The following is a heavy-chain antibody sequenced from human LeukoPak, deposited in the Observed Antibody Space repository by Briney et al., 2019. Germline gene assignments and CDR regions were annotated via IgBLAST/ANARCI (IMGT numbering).Heavy chain of an antibody. CDR3: ARVCSGGSCSDS. V-gene: IGHV1-69*13. CDR2: IIPIFGTA. D-gene: IGHD2-15*01. CDR1: GGTFSSYA. J-gene: IGHJ4*02. Sequence: SVKVSCKASGGTFSSYAISWVRQAPGQGLEWMGGIIPIFGTANYAQKFQGRVTITADESTSTAYMELSSLRSEDTAVYYCARVCSGGSCSDSWGQGTLVTVSS.